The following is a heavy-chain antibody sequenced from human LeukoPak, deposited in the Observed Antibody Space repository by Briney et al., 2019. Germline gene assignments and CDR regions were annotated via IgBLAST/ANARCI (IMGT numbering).Heavy chain of an antibody. V-gene: IGHV4-34*01. CDR2: INHSGST. Sequence: SETLSLTCAVYGGSFSGYYWSWIRQPPGKGLEWIGEINHSGSTNYNPSLKSRVTISVDTSKNQFSLKLSSVTAADTAVYYCAKDRSYYYYMDVWGKGTTVTVSS. CDR3: AKDRSYYYYMDV. J-gene: IGHJ6*03. CDR1: GGSFSGYY. D-gene: IGHD1-14*01.